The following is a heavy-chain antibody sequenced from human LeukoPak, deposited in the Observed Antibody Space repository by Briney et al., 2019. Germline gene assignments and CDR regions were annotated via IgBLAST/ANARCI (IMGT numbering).Heavy chain of an antibody. CDR2: IYSGGST. CDR3: ARDGVPVAGAIDY. V-gene: IGHV3-53*01. J-gene: IGHJ4*02. Sequence: GGSLRLSCAASGFTVSLNHMGWVRQAPGKGLERVSVIYSGGSTYYADSVKGRFSISRDNSKNTLYLQMNSLRAEDTAMYYCARDGVPVAGAIDYWGQGTLVTVSS. D-gene: IGHD6-19*01. CDR1: GFTVSLNH.